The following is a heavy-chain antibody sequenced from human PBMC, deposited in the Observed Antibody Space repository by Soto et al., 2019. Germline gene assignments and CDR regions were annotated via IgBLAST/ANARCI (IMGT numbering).Heavy chain of an antibody. CDR3: ATVLRGVVNWFDP. D-gene: IGHD3-10*01. CDR2: IATYHSNR. Sequence: HLVQSGPEVKKPGASITVSCKTSGDTFTNFGLSWVRQAPGQGLEWMGWIATYHSNRNYAQKFQGRLTLTNDTSTSTAYMELKSRRYDDTAVYYCATVLRGVVNWFDPWGQGTLVTVSS. J-gene: IGHJ5*02. CDR1: GDTFTNFG. V-gene: IGHV1-18*01.